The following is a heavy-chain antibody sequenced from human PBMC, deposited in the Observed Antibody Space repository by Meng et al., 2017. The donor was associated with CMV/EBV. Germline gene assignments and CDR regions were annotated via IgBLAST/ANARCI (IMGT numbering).Heavy chain of an antibody. CDR1: GGSISSYY. CDR2: IYYSGST. V-gene: IGHV4-59*01. CDR3: ARRIAAAGFYYGMDV. D-gene: IGHD6-13*01. J-gene: IGHJ6*02. Sequence: SETLSLTCTVSGGSISSYYWSWIRQPPGKGLEWIGYIYYSGSTNYNPSLKSRVTISVDTSKNQSSLKLSSVTAADTAVYYCARRIAAAGFYYGMDVWGQGTTVTVSS.